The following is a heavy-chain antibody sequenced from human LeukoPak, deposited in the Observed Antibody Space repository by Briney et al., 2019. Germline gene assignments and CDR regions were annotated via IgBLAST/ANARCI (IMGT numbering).Heavy chain of an antibody. CDR1: GFTFSGYW. V-gene: IGHV3-7*01. D-gene: IGHD3-10*02. Sequence: GGSLRLSCAASGFTFSGYWMTWVRQAPGKGLEWVANINHDGSETHYVDSVKGRFTISRDNAKNSVYLQLNSLSAEDTAVYYCAELGITMIGGVWGKGTTVTISS. J-gene: IGHJ6*04. CDR3: AELGITMIGGV. CDR2: INHDGSET.